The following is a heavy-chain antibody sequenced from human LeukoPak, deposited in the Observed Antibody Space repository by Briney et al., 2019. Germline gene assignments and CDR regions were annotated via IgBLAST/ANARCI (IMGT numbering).Heavy chain of an antibody. Sequence: ASETLSLTCTVSGGSVSSGSYYWSWIRQPPGKGLEWIRYIYYSGSTNYSPSLRSRVTISADTSKSQFSLKLSSVTAADTAVYYCARDKGYYESSGYLKAFDIWGQGTMVTVSS. D-gene: IGHD3-22*01. V-gene: IGHV4-61*01. J-gene: IGHJ3*02. CDR2: IYYSGST. CDR3: ARDKGYYESSGYLKAFDI. CDR1: GGSVSSGSYY.